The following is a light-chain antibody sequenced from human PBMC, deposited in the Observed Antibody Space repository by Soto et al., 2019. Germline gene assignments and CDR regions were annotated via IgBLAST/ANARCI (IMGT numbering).Light chain of an antibody. CDR1: ESVSNN. CDR3: QKYSMWRP. V-gene: IGKV3-15*01. CDR2: GAS. Sequence: EILMTQSPATRSLSPGERATLSWRASESVSNNLAWYQQKAGQAPRLLIYGASTRATGIPARFSGSGSGTEFTLTISSLQPDDFVVYYCQKYSMWRPFGQGTKVDI. J-gene: IGKJ1*01.